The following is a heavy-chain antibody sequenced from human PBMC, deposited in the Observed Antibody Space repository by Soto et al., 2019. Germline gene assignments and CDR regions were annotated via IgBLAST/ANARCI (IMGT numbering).Heavy chain of an antibody. CDR3: AGEAYSGSYPPYYYYGMDV. CDR1: GYTFTSYY. J-gene: IGHJ6*02. V-gene: IGHV1-46*01. CDR2: INPSGGST. D-gene: IGHD1-26*01. Sequence: ASVKVSCKASGYTFTSYYMHWVRQAPGQGLEWMGIINPSGGSTSYAQKFQGRVTMTRDTSTSTVYMELSSLRSEDTAVYYCAGEAYSGSYPPYYYYGMDVWGQGTKVT.